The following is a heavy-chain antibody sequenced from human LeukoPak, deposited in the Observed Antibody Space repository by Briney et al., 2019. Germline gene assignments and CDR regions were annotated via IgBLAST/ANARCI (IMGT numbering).Heavy chain of an antibody. CDR3: AKGIQWELPIDY. Sequence: PGGSLRLSCAASGFTFSSYAMTWVRQASGKGLEWVSAISRSGGSTYYADSVKGRFTISRDSSKSTLYLQMNSLRAEDTAVYYCAKGIQWELPIDYWGQGTLVTVSS. CDR1: GFTFSSYA. D-gene: IGHD4-23*01. J-gene: IGHJ4*02. CDR2: ISRSGGST. V-gene: IGHV3-23*01.